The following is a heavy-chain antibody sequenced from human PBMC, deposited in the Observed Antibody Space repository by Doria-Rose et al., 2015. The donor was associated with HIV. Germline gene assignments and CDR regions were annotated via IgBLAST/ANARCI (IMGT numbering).Heavy chain of an antibody. CDR2: ISSDDER. J-gene: IGHJ4*02. V-gene: IGHV2-26*01. Sequence: QITLKESGPVLVKPTETLTLTCTVSGVSLSSPGMGVSWIRQPPGKALEWLANISSDDERSYKTSLKSRLTISRGTSKSQVVPTMTDMDPVDTATYYCARIKSSRWFHKYYFDFWGQGTLVIVSA. CDR3: ARIKSSRWFHKYYFDF. CDR1: GVSLSSPGMG. D-gene: IGHD6-13*01.